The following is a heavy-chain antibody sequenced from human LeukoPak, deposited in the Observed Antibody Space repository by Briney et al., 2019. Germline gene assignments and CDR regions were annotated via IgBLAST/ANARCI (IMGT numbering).Heavy chain of an antibody. V-gene: IGHV1-69*05. J-gene: IGHJ4*02. CDR3: ARGRLGIAAAKTTPFDY. CDR2: IIPIFGTA. CDR1: GGTFSSYA. D-gene: IGHD6-13*01. Sequence: ASVKVSCKASGGTFSSYAISWVRQAPGQGLEWMGRIIPIFGTANYAQKLQGRVTITTDESTSTAYMELSSLRSEDTAVYYCARGRLGIAAAKTTPFDYWGQGTLVTVSS.